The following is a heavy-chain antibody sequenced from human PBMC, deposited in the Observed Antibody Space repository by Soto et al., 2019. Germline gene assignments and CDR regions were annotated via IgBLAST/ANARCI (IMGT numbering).Heavy chain of an antibody. D-gene: IGHD2-2*01. Sequence: QVQLQESGPGLVKPSQTLSLTCTVSGGSISSGDYYWGWIRQPPGKGLEWIGYIYYSGSIYYNPSLKSRVTISVDTSKNQFSLKLSSVTAADTAVYYCARVRPAYFDLWGRGTLVTVSS. V-gene: IGHV4-30-4*01. CDR3: ARVRPAYFDL. J-gene: IGHJ2*01. CDR1: GGSISSGDYY. CDR2: IYYSGSI.